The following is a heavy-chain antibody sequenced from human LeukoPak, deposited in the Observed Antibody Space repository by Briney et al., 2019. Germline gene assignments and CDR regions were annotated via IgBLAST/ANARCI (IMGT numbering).Heavy chain of an antibody. D-gene: IGHD2-2*01. V-gene: IGHV3-23*01. Sequence: GGSLRLSWAASGFTFSNYAMTWVRQAPGKGLGCVPVISVSGDATNYADSVKGRFTISRDNSKNTLYLQMNSLRAEDTAVYYCAKAPGYCSSTSCYYFDYWGQGTLVTVSS. CDR1: GFTFSNYA. CDR2: ISVSGDAT. CDR3: AKAPGYCSSTSCYYFDY. J-gene: IGHJ4*02.